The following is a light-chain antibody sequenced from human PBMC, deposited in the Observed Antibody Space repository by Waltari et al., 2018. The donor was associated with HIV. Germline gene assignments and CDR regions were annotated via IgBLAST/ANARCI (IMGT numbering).Light chain of an antibody. CDR3: QSADSSGTYV. V-gene: IGLV3-25*03. CDR1: ALPKQY. Sequence: SYELTQPPSVSVSPGQTARLTCSGDALPKQYASWSQQKPGQAPVLVIYKDSERPSGIPERFSGSSSGTTVTLTISGVQAEDEADYYCQSADSSGTYVFGTGTKVTVL. CDR2: KDS. J-gene: IGLJ1*01.